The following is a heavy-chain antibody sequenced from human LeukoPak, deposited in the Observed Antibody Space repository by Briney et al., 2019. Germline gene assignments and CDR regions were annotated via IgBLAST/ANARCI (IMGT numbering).Heavy chain of an antibody. CDR1: GGSISNYY. J-gene: IGHJ6*02. V-gene: IGHV4-59*01. D-gene: IGHD6-13*01. CDR3: ARARGIAAADYYYGMDV. Sequence: SETLSLTCTVSGGSISNYYWSWIRQPPGKGLEWIGYIYYSGSTNYNPSLKSRVTISVDTSKNQFSLKLSSVTAADTAVYYCARARGIAAADYYYGMDVWGQGTTVTVSS. CDR2: IYYSGST.